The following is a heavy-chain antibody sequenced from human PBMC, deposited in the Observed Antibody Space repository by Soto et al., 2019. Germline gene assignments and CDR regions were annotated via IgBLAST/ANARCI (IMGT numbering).Heavy chain of an antibody. V-gene: IGHV2-26*01. J-gene: IGHJ6*03. CDR3: ARILFGRSVAGGYFYMDV. Sequence: HVTLKESGPVLVKPTGPLTLTCTVPGFSLSNGKVGVSWIRQPPGKALEWLAHIFSNDEKSYRTSLKSRLTISQDTSKSQVVLTMTNVDPVDTATYYCARILFGRSVAGGYFYMDVWGKGTTVTVSS. CDR2: IFSNDEK. D-gene: IGHD6-19*01. CDR1: GFSLSNGKVG.